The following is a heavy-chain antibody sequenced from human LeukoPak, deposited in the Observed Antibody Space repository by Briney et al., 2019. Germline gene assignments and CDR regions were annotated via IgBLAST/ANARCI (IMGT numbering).Heavy chain of an antibody. CDR3: ARACPYYDILTGYYTPLYYYYMDV. V-gene: IGHV1-18*01. CDR1: GYTFTSYG. Sequence: ASVKVSCKASGYTFTSYGISWVRQAPGQGLEWMGCISAYNGNTNYAQKLQGRVTMTTDTSTSTAYMELRSLRSDDTAVYYCARACPYYDILTGYYTPLYYYYMDVWGKGTTVTVSS. D-gene: IGHD3-9*01. CDR2: ISAYNGNT. J-gene: IGHJ6*03.